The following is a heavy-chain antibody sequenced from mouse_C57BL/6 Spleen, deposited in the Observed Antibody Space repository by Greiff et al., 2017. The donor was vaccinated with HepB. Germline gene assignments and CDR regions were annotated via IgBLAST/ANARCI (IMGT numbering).Heavy chain of an antibody. Sequence: EVKLQESGPGLVKPSQSLSLTCSVTGYSITSGYYWNWIRQFPGNKLEWMGYISYDGSNNYNPSLKNRISITRDTSKNQFFLKLNSVTTEDTATYYCARGRWLAYWGQGTLVTVSA. CDR3: ARGRWLAY. J-gene: IGHJ3*01. CDR1: GYSITSGYY. CDR2: ISYDGSN. V-gene: IGHV3-6*01.